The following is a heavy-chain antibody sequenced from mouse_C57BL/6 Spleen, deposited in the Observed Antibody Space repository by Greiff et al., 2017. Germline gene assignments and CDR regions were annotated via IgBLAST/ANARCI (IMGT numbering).Heavy chain of an antibody. CDR3: ARVLSFTCYYAMDY. D-gene: IGHD1-2*01. J-gene: IGHJ4*01. Sequence: QVQLQQPGPELVKPGASVKMSCKASGYTFTSYWITWVKQRPGQGLEWIGDINPGSGSTSYNEKFKGKATLTVDTSSSTAYMQLRSLTSEDSAVYYCARVLSFTCYYAMDYWGQGTTVTVSS. CDR2: INPGSGST. CDR1: GYTFTSYW. V-gene: IGHV1-55*01.